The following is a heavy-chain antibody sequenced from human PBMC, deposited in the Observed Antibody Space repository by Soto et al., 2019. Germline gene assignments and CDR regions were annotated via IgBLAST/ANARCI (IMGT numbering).Heavy chain of an antibody. CDR2: ISGSGDST. D-gene: IGHD6-19*01. Sequence: EVQLLESGGGLVQPGGSLRLSCAASGFTFSSYAMNWVRQAPGKGLEWVSVISGSGDSTYYADSVKGRFTISRDNSKNTLYLQMNSLRAEDTAVYYCASRSCGWYFDYWGQGTLITVSS. CDR3: ASRSCGWYFDY. CDR1: GFTFSSYA. J-gene: IGHJ4*02. V-gene: IGHV3-23*01.